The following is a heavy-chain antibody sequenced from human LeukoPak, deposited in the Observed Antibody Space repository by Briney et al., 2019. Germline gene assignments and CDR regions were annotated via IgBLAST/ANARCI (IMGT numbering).Heavy chain of an antibody. J-gene: IGHJ3*02. CDR3: ARDRHYDFWSLIPDAFDI. Sequence: ASVKVSCKASGYTFTSYGISWVRQAPGQGLEWMGWISAYNGNTNYAQKLQGRVTMTTDTSTSTAYMELRSLRSNDTAVYYCARDRHYDFWSLIPDAFDIWGQGTMVTVSS. CDR2: ISAYNGNT. V-gene: IGHV1-18*01. D-gene: IGHD3-3*01. CDR1: GYTFTSYG.